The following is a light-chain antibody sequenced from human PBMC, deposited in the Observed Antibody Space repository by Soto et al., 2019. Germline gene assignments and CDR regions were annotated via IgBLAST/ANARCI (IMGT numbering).Light chain of an antibody. Sequence: FVLTQSPGTLSLSPGERATLSCRASQSVSSSYLAWYQQKPGQAPRLLIYGASSRATGIPDRFSGSGSGTDFTLTISRLEPEDFAVYYWQQYGSSPLITFGHLTSLEIK. V-gene: IGKV3-20*01. CDR2: GAS. CDR1: QSVSSSY. J-gene: IGKJ5*01. CDR3: QQYGSSPLIT.